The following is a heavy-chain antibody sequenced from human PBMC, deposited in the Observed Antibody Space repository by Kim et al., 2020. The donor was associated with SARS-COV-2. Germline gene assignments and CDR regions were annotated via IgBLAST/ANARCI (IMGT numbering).Heavy chain of an antibody. Sequence: SETLSLTCAVYGGSFSGYYWSWIRQPPGKGLEWIGEINHSGSTNYNPSLKSRVTISVDTSKNQFSLKLSSVTAADTAVYYCALLSRGYSYGYGGYYYYYGMDVCGQGTTVTVSS. V-gene: IGHV4-34*01. CDR3: ALLSRGYSYGYGGYYYYYGMDV. CDR1: GGSFSGYY. CDR2: INHSGST. D-gene: IGHD5-18*01. J-gene: IGHJ6*02.